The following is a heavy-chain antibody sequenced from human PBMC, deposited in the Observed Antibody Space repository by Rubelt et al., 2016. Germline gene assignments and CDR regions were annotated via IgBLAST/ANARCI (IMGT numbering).Heavy chain of an antibody. J-gene: IGHJ1*01. V-gene: IGHV3-23*01. CDR2: ISGSGGST. D-gene: IGHD4-17*01. Sequence: EVQLLESGGGLVQPGGSLRLSCAASGFTFSSYAMSWVRQAPGKGLEWVSAISGSGGSTYYADSVKGRFSISRDNSKNSLYLQMNSLRAEDTAVYYCAKPARLDYGINAEYFQHWGQGTLVTVSS. CDR3: AKPARLDYGINAEYFQH. CDR1: GFTFSSYA.